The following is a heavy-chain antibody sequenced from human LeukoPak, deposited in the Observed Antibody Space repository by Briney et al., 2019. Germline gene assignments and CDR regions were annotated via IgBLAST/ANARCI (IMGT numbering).Heavy chain of an antibody. J-gene: IGHJ4*02. Sequence: PGGSLRLSCAASGFTFSNYAMGWVRQAPGKGLEWVANINQDGSEKYYVDSVKGRFTISRDFAKNSLFLQMNSLRAEDTAMYYCAMAQQLVPGYWGQGTLVTVSS. CDR3: AMAQQLVPGY. D-gene: IGHD6-13*01. CDR1: GFTFSNYA. V-gene: IGHV3-7*01. CDR2: INQDGSEK.